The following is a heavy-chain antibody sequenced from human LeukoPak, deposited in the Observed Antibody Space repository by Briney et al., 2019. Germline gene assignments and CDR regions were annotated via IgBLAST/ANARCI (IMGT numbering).Heavy chain of an antibody. D-gene: IGHD1-1*01. V-gene: IGHV4-34*01. J-gene: IGHJ5*02. CDR3: ARGQLTRACRGQNWFDP. CDR2: INHSGST. Sequence: PSETLSLTCAVYGGSFSGYYWSWIRQPPGKGLEWIGEINHSGSTNYNPSLKSRVTISVDTSKNQFSLKLSSVTAADTAVYYCARGQLTRACRGQNWFDPWGQGTLVTVSS. CDR1: GGSFSGYY.